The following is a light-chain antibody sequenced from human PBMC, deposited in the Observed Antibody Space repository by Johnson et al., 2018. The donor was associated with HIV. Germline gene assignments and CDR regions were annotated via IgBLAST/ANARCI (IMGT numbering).Light chain of an antibody. CDR2: DNN. CDR1: SSNIGNNY. V-gene: IGLV1-51*01. CDR3: GTWDTRLSVLYV. Sequence: QSILTQPPSVSAAPGQKVTISCSGSSSNIGNNYVSWYQQFPGTAPKLLTYDNNKRPSGIPDRFSGSKSGTSATLGITGLQTGDDADYYCGTWDTRLSVLYVFGSGTKVTVL. J-gene: IGLJ1*01.